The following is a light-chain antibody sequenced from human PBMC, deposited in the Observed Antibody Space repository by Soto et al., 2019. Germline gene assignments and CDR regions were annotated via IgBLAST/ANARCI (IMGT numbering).Light chain of an antibody. J-gene: IGKJ1*01. CDR3: QQYNYWPPWT. Sequence: EIVMTQSPVTLSVSPGERATLSCRASQSVRSNLAWYQQKPGQAPRLLMYDASTRATGIPARFSGSGSGTEFTLTISSLQSEDFEVYYCQQYNYWPPWTFGQGTKVDIK. CDR2: DAS. V-gene: IGKV3-15*01. CDR1: QSVRSN.